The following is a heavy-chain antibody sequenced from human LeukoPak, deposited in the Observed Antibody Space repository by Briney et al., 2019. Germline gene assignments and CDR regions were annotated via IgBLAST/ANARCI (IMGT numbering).Heavy chain of an antibody. CDR1: GYTFTSYD. V-gene: IGHV1-8*01. Sequence: GASVKVSCKASGYTFTSYDIIWVRQATGQGLEWMGWMNPNSGNTGYAQKFQGGVTMTRNTSISTAYMELSSLRSEDTAVYYCARGLGISGSYDELAFDIWGQGTMVTVSS. J-gene: IGHJ3*02. CDR3: ARGLGISGSYDELAFDI. D-gene: IGHD1-26*01. CDR2: MNPNSGNT.